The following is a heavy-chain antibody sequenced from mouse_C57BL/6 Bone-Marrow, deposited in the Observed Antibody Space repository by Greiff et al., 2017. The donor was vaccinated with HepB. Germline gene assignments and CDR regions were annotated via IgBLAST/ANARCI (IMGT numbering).Heavy chain of an antibody. Sequence: QVQLQQPGAELVKPGASVKMSCKASGYTFTSYWITWVKQRPGQGLEWIGDIYPGSGSTNYNEKFKSKATLTVDTSSSTAYMQLSSLTSEDSAVYYCARRELRLRLFAYCGQGTLVTVSA. V-gene: IGHV1-55*01. J-gene: IGHJ3*01. CDR3: ARRELRLRLFAY. D-gene: IGHD3-2*02. CDR2: IYPGSGST. CDR1: GYTFTSYW.